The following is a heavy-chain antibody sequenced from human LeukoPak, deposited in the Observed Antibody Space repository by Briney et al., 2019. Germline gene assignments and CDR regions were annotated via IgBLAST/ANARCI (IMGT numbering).Heavy chain of an antibody. CDR1: GFTFSSYW. CDR2: INSDGSST. CDR3: AREDGDYENYYYYGMDV. D-gene: IGHD4-17*01. J-gene: IGHJ6*01. Sequence: GGSLRLSCAASGFTFSSYWMNWVRQAPGKGLVWVSRINSDGSSTSYADSVKGRFTVSRDNAKNTLYLQMNSLRAEDTAVYYCAREDGDYENYYYYGMDVWGQGTTVTVSS. V-gene: IGHV3-74*01.